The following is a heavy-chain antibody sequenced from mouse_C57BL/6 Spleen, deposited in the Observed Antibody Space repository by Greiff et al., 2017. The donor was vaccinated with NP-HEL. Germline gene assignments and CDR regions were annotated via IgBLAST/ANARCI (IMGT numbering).Heavy chain of an antibody. CDR2: IDPSDSYT. J-gene: IGHJ4*01. CDR1: GYTFTSYW. Sequence: QVQLQQPGAELVMPGASVKLSCKASGYTFTSYWMHWVKQRPGQGLEWIGEIDPSDSYTNSNQKFKGKSTLTVDKSSSTAYMQLSSLTSEDSAVYYCARVRYYDYGGYAMDYWGQGTSVTVSS. V-gene: IGHV1-69*01. D-gene: IGHD2-4*01. CDR3: ARVRYYDYGGYAMDY.